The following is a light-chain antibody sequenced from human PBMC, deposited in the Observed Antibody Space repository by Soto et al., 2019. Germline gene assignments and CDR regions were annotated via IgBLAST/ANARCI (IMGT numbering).Light chain of an antibody. CDR1: SSDVGGYNY. CDR3: SSYAGSNTPYV. V-gene: IGLV2-8*01. CDR2: EVN. J-gene: IGLJ1*01. Sequence: QSALTQPPSASGSPGQSVTISCTGTSSDVGGYNYVSWYQHHPGNAPKLMIYEVNKRTSGVPDRFSGSKSGNTASLTVSGLQAEDEADYYCSSYAGSNTPYVFXTGTKVTV.